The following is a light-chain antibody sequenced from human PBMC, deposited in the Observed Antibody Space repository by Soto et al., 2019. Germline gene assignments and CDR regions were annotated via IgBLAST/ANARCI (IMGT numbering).Light chain of an antibody. CDR3: QQYGGSPT. CDR1: QSVSSN. J-gene: IGKJ1*01. CDR2: GAS. V-gene: IGKV3-20*01. Sequence: EIVLTQSPGTLSLSPGERATLSCRASQSVSSNLAWYQQKPGRAPRLLISGASSRATGIPDRFSGSGSGTDFTLTISRLDPEDFAVYSSQQYGGSPTFGQGTKVDI.